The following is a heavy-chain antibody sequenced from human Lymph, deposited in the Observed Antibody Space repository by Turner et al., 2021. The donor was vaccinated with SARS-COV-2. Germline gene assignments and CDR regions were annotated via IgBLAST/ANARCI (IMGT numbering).Heavy chain of an antibody. Sequence: EVQLVESGGCLVQPGGSLRLACAASGLTVSSHYMNWARQAAGKGLEWVSVIYSGGSTFYADSVKGRFTISRDNSKNTLYLQMHSLRAEDTAVDYCARDFREGAFDIWGQGTMVTISS. D-gene: IGHD3-10*01. J-gene: IGHJ3*02. CDR2: IYSGGST. CDR1: GLTVSSHY. CDR3: ARDFREGAFDI. V-gene: IGHV3-66*01.